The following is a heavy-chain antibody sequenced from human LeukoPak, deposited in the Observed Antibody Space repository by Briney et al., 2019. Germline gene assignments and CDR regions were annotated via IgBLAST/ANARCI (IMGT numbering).Heavy chain of an antibody. D-gene: IGHD2-15*01. Sequence: AASVKVSCKASGYTFTSYDINWVRQATGQGLEWMGWMNPNSGNTGYAQKFQGRVTITRNTSISTAYMELSSLRSEDTAAYYCARAPSYCSGGSCYSGQYYYYYMDVWGKGTTVTVSS. CDR3: ARAPSYCSGGSCYSGQYYYYYMDV. J-gene: IGHJ6*03. CDR1: GYTFTSYD. V-gene: IGHV1-8*03. CDR2: MNPNSGNT.